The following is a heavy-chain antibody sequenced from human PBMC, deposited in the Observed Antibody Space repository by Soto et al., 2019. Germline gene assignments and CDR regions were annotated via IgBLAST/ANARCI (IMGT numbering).Heavy chain of an antibody. J-gene: IGHJ5*02. D-gene: IGHD5-12*01. V-gene: IGHV1-18*03. CDR3: ARDGRGGYPSGWFDP. CDR2: VSAYNGNT. CDR1: GYIFSSYG. Sequence: ASVKVSCKASGYIFSSYGISWVRQAPGQGLEWMGWVSAYNGNTNYPQKLQGRVTMTTDTSKNTLYLQMGSLRAEDMAVYYCARDGRGGYPSGWFDPWGQGTLVTVSS.